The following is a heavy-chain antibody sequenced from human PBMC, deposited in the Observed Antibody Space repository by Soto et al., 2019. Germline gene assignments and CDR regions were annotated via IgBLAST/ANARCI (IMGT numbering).Heavy chain of an antibody. CDR2: TSYDGNNE. Sequence: GGSLRLSCAASGFTFSNYAIHWVRQAPGKGLEWVALTSYDGNNEYYTDSVKGRFTISRDNSKNTLFLQMNSPRPEDTAVYYCAKDKGVFNWATSYFDYWGQGALVTVSS. CDR1: GFTFSNYA. V-gene: IGHV3-30*18. D-gene: IGHD1-1*01. J-gene: IGHJ4*02. CDR3: AKDKGVFNWATSYFDY.